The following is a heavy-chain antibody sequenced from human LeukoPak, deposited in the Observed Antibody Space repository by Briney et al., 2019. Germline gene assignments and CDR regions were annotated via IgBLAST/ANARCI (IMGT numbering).Heavy chain of an antibody. Sequence: GSLRLFCAASGFTFSRYWMSWLRQPPGKGLEWIGEINESGSTNYNPSLKSRVTISVETSKNQLSLKLTSVTAADTAVYYCARLTSYSDASGLYYFDYWGQGTLVTVSS. J-gene: IGHJ4*02. D-gene: IGHD3-22*01. CDR1: GFTFSRYW. CDR2: INESGST. V-gene: IGHV4-34*01. CDR3: ARLTSYSDASGLYYFDY.